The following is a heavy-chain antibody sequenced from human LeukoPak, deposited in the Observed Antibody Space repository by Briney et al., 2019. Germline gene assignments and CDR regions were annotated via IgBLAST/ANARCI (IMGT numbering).Heavy chain of an antibody. J-gene: IGHJ4*02. D-gene: IGHD2-15*01. Sequence: SVKVSCKASGGTFSSYAISWVRQAPGQGLEWMGRIIPILGIANYAQKFQGRVTITADKSTSTAYMELSSLRSEDTAVYYCARVRGRHCSGGSCYLDYWGQGTLVTVPS. V-gene: IGHV1-69*04. CDR2: IIPILGIA. CDR3: ARVRGRHCSGGSCYLDY. CDR1: GGTFSSYA.